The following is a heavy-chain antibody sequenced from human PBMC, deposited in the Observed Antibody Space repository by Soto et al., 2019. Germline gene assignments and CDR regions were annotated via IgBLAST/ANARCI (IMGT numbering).Heavy chain of an antibody. CDR2: ISSRSSTI. CDR3: ARDQGAGWFGRHFDL. J-gene: IGHJ2*01. V-gene: IGHV3-48*02. D-gene: IGHD3-10*01. CDR1: GFTFSSYS. Sequence: EVQLVESGGGLVQPGGSLRLSCAASGFTFSSYSMNWVRQAPEKGLEWVSYISSRSSTIYYADSVKGRITISRDKAKNSLYLQMNSVRDEDTAVYYCARDQGAGWFGRHFDLWGRGTLVTVSS.